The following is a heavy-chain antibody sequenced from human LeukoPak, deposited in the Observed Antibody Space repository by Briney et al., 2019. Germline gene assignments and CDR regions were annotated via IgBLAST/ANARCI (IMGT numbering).Heavy chain of an antibody. D-gene: IGHD6-13*01. V-gene: IGHV4-31*03. J-gene: IGHJ5*02. CDR3: ARHGGSSIWYPSWFDP. CDR1: GGSISSGGYY. CDR2: IYYSGST. Sequence: SETLSLTCTVSGGSISSGGYYWSWIRQHPGKGLEWIGYIYYSGSTYYNPSLKSRVTISVDTSKNQFSLKLGSVTAADTAVYYCARHGGSSIWYPSWFDPWGQGTLVTVSS.